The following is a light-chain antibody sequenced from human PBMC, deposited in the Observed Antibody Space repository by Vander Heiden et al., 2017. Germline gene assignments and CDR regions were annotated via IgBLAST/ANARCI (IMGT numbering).Light chain of an antibody. J-gene: IGLJ2*01. CDR2: GNS. Sequence: HSVLTQPPSVSGAPGQRVTIPCTGSSSRIGGGYNVHWYQQQPATAPKVLIYGNSNRPSGGPDRFSGSKSGTTAALAITGLQAEDEADYYCQSEDSSLSVVFGGGTKLTVL. CDR3: QSEDSSLSVV. V-gene: IGLV1-40*01. CDR1: SSRIGGGYN.